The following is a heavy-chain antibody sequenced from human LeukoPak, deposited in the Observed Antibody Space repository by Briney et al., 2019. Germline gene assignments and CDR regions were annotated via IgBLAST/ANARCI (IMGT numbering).Heavy chain of an antibody. CDR2: IYHRGNI. D-gene: IGHD3-10*01. CDR1: DYSTISGYF. J-gene: IGHJ4*02. V-gene: IGHV4-38-2*01. Sequence: SETLSLTCAVSDYSTISGYFWGWMRQPPGKGLEWIGSIYHRGNIYYNPSLESRVTISVDTSRNQFSLKLSSTTAADTAMYYCARSDYYASGADCWGQGILVTVSS. CDR3: ARSDYYASGADC.